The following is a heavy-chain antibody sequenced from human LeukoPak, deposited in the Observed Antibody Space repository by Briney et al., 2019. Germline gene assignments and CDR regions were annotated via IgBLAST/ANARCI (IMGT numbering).Heavy chain of an antibody. V-gene: IGHV1-2*02. CDR1: GYTFTGYY. Sequence: ASVKVSCKASGYTFTGYYMHWVRQAPGQGLEWMGWINPNSGGTNYAQKFQGRVTMTRDTSISTAYMELSRLRSDDTAVYYCARDLSSRSYSVGFDYWGQGTVVTVSS. CDR2: INPNSGGT. D-gene: IGHD1-26*01. J-gene: IGHJ4*02. CDR3: ARDLSSRSYSVGFDY.